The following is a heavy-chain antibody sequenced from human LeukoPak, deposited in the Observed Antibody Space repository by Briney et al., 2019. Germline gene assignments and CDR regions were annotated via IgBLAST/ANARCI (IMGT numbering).Heavy chain of an antibody. Sequence: GGSLRLSCAASGFTFSSYAMHWVRQAPGKGLEWVAVISYDRSNKYYADSVKGRFTISRDNAKNSLYLQMNSLRAEDTAVYYCATPAAGPRAEYSQHWGQGTLVTVSP. J-gene: IGHJ1*01. D-gene: IGHD6-13*01. V-gene: IGHV3-30*04. CDR2: ISYDRSNK. CDR1: GFTFSSYA. CDR3: ATPAAGPRAEYSQH.